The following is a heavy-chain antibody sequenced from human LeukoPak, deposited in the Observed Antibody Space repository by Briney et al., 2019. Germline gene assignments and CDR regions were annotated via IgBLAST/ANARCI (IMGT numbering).Heavy chain of an antibody. Sequence: GGSLRLSCAASGFTFSDYYMSWIRQAPGKGLEWVSYISSSGSTIYYADSVKGRFTISRDNAKNSLYLQMNSLRAEDTAVYYCARENYDSSEHGMDVWGQGTTVTVSS. CDR3: ARENYDSSEHGMDV. J-gene: IGHJ6*02. CDR2: ISSSGSTI. V-gene: IGHV3-11*01. CDR1: GFTFSDYY. D-gene: IGHD3-22*01.